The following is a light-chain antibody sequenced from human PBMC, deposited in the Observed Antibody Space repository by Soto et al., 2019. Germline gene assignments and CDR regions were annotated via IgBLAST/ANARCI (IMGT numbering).Light chain of an antibody. CDR1: QSVSSSY. CDR3: QQYGSSLPLT. V-gene: IGKV3-20*01. J-gene: IGKJ4*01. CDR2: GAS. Sequence: EIVLTQSPGTLSLSPGERATLSCRASQSVSSSYLAWYQQKPGQAPRLLIYGASSRATGIPDRFSGSGSGTDFTLTISRLEPEDFAVYYCQQYGSSLPLTFGVGTTVEIK.